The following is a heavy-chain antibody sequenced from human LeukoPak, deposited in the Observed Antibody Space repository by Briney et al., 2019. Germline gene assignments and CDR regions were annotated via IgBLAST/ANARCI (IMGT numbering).Heavy chain of an antibody. CDR2: INEDGSFT. D-gene: IGHD1-26*01. CDR3: ARDVGGGGGY. J-gene: IGHJ4*02. CDR1: GFTLSSYW. Sequence: PGGSLRLSCAVSGFTLSSYWIHWVRQAPGKGLVWVSRINEDGSFTSYADSVKGRFTISRDNAKNTLYLQMNSLRAEDTAVYYCARDVGGGGGYWGRGTLVTVSS. V-gene: IGHV3-74*01.